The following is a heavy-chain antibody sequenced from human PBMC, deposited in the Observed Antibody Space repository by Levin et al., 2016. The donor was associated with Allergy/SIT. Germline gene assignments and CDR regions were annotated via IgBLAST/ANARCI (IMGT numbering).Heavy chain of an antibody. V-gene: IGHV3-30*18. Sequence: GGSLRLSCAASGFTFSSYGMHWVRQAPGKGLEWVAVISYDGSNKYYADSVKGRFTISRDNSKNTLYLQMNSLRAEDTAVYYCAKDRASSSWYGEYFQHWGQGTLVTVSS. J-gene: IGHJ1*01. CDR2: ISYDGSNK. D-gene: IGHD6-13*01. CDR1: GFTFSSYG. CDR3: AKDRASSSWYGEYFQH.